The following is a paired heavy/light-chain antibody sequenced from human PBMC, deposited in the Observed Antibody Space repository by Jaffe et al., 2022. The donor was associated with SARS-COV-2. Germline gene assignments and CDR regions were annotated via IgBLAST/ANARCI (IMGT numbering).Heavy chain of an antibody. CDR2: ISGSGGMT. J-gene: IGHJ4*02. CDR1: GFTFSSYA. CDR3: TKAHRSSFDGSSPHY. V-gene: IGHV3-23*01. Sequence: EVQLLESGGGLIEPGGSLRLSCAASGFTFSSYAMSWVRQTPGKGLDWVSGISGSGGMTYYADSVKGRFTVSRDNSKNSLYLQMQSLRVDDTAIYYCTKAHRSSFDGSSPHYWGQGILVTVSS. D-gene: IGHD1-26*01.
Light chain of an antibody. Sequence: QTVVTQEPSLTVSPGGTVTLTCASSTGAVTSGYYPNWFQQKPGQAPRALIYSTNNKHSWTPARFSGSLLGDKAALTLSGVQPEDEADYYCLLYYGGAPVFGGGTKLTVL. CDR3: LLYYGGAPV. J-gene: IGLJ2*01. CDR1: TGAVTSGYY. CDR2: STN. V-gene: IGLV7-43*01.